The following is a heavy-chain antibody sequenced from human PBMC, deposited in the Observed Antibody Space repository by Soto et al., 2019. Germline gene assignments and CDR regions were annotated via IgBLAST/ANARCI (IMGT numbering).Heavy chain of an antibody. CDR3: ARESEDLTSNFDY. CDR2: ISSTTNYI. CDR1: GFTFSGYT. Sequence: GGSLRLCCAASGFTFSGYTRNWVRQAPGKGLEWVSSISSTTNYIYYADSMKGRFTVSRDNAKNSVYLDMNSLSDEDTAVYYCARESEDLTSNFDYWGQGTLVTVSS. V-gene: IGHV3-21*01. J-gene: IGHJ4*02.